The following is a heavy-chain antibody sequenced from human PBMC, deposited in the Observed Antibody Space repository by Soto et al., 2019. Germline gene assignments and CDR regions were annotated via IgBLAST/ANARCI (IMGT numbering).Heavy chain of an antibody. V-gene: IGHV4-34*01. Sequence: SETLSLTCAVYGGSFSGYYWSWILQPPGKGLEWIGEINHSGSTNYNPSLKSRVTISVDTSKNQFSLKLSSVTAADTAVYYCASTQQQLAFFDYWGQGTLVTVSS. D-gene: IGHD6-13*01. J-gene: IGHJ4*02. CDR2: INHSGST. CDR3: ASTQQQLAFFDY. CDR1: GGSFSGYY.